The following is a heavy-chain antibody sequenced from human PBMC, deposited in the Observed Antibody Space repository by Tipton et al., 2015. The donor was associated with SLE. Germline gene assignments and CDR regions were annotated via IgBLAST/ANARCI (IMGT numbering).Heavy chain of an antibody. J-gene: IGHJ4*02. Sequence: TLSLTCIVSGDSISSSSYYWGWIRQPPGKGLEWVGTVYYTGNTFYNPSLKSRITISRDASKNQFSLRVNYVTAADTAVYFCARHMTTGTDYWGQGSLVIVSS. CDR1: GDSISSSSYY. CDR3: ARHMTTGTDY. D-gene: IGHD1-14*01. CDR2: VYYTGNT. V-gene: IGHV4-39*07.